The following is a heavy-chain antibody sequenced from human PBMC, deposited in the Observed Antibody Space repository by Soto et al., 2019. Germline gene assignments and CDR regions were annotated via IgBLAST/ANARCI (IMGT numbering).Heavy chain of an antibody. V-gene: IGHV3-66*01. J-gene: IGHJ2*01. Sequence: EVQLVESGGGLVQPGGSLRLSCAASGFTVSSNYMSWVRQAPGKGLEWVSGIYSGGSTYYADSVKGRFTISRDNSKNTLYLQMNRLRAEDTAVYYCARDADYGDTYWYFDLWGRGTLVTVSS. CDR3: ARDADYGDTYWYFDL. CDR2: IYSGGST. CDR1: GFTVSSNY. D-gene: IGHD4-17*01.